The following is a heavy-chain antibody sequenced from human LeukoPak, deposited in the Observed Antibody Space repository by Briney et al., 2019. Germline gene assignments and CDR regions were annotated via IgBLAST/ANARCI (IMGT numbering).Heavy chain of an antibody. D-gene: IGHD4-23*01. J-gene: IGHJ4*02. V-gene: IGHV4-31*03. Sequence: PSQTLSLIHTVSGGSISSGGYYWSWSPQHPGKGLEWIGCIYYSGSTYYNPSLKSRVTISVDTSKNQFSLKLSSVTAADTAVYYCAREVVTPRARGRYFDYWGQGTLVTVSS. CDR2: IYYSGST. CDR3: AREVVTPRARGRYFDY. CDR1: GGSISSGGYY.